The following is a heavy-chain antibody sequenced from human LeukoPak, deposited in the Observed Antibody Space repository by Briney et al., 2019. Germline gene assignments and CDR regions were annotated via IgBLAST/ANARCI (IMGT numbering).Heavy chain of an antibody. J-gene: IGHJ6*03. Sequence: GGSLRLSCAASGFTFSDYSMNWVRQAPGKGPEWISYVGISSGNTKYADSVKGRFTISRENAKNSLYLQMNSLRAGDTAVYYCARGPYCSSTSCYRYYYYMDVWGKGTTVTVSS. CDR2: VGISSGNT. V-gene: IGHV3-48*01. D-gene: IGHD2-2*01. CDR1: GFTFSDYS. CDR3: ARGPYCSSTSCYRYYYYMDV.